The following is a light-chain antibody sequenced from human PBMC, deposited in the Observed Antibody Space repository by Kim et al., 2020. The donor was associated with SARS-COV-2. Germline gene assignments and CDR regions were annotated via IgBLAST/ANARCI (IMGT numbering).Light chain of an antibody. CDR1: KLGDKY. J-gene: IGLJ3*02. CDR3: QAWDSSIVV. CDR2: EDT. Sequence: SVSPGQTASITCSGDKLGDKYACWYQQKPGQSPVMVIYEDTKRPSGIPERFSGSNSGNTATLTISGTQATDEADYFCQAWDSSIVVFGGGTKLTVL. V-gene: IGLV3-1*01.